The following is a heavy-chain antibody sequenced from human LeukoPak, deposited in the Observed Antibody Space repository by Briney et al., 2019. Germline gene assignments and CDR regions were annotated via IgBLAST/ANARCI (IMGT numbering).Heavy chain of an antibody. CDR1: GGSISSSSYY. D-gene: IGHD6-19*01. Sequence: PSETLSLTCTVSGGSISSSSYYWGWIRQPPGKGLEWIGSIYYSGSTYYNPSPKSRVTISVDTSKNQFSLKLSSVTAADTAVYYCARAGAVAGSPFDYWGQGTLVTVSS. CDR3: ARAGAVAGSPFDY. J-gene: IGHJ4*02. CDR2: IYYSGST. V-gene: IGHV4-39*07.